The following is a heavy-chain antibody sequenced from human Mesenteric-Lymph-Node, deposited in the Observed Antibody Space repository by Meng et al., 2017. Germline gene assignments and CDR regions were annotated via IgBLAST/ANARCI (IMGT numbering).Heavy chain of an antibody. CDR3: AARYYYDSSGYYHGDY. V-gene: IGHV3-48*03. Sequence: GGSLRLSCAASGFTFSSYEMNWVRQAPGKGLEWVSYISSSGSTIYYADSVKGRFTIARDNAKNSLYLQMNSLRAEDTAVYYCAARYYYDSSGYYHGDYWGQGTLVTVSS. CDR1: GFTFSSYE. CDR2: ISSSGSTI. J-gene: IGHJ4*02. D-gene: IGHD3-22*01.